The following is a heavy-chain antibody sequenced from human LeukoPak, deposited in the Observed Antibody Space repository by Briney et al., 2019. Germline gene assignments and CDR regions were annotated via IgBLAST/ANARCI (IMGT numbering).Heavy chain of an antibody. CDR3: ARVKRAVTSTGEAFDI. Sequence: WASVKVSCKASGGTFNSYAISWVRQAPGQGLEWMGWINTNTGNPTYAQGFTGRFVFSLDTSVSTAYLQISSLKAADTALYYCARVKRAVTSTGEAFDIWGLGTMVTVSS. D-gene: IGHD6-19*01. CDR2: INTNTGNP. J-gene: IGHJ3*02. V-gene: IGHV7-4-1*02. CDR1: GGTFNSYA.